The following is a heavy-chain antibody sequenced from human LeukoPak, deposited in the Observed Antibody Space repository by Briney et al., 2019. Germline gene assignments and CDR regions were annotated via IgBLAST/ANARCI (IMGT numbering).Heavy chain of an antibody. CDR3: ARRREGSSSVDS. V-gene: IGHV4-39*01. Sequence: SETLSLTCTVSGGSIGSSGNYWGWIRQPPGKGLEWIGNIHYSGSTYYIPSLKSRFTISVDTSKNQFSLKLSSVTAADTAVYYCARRREGSSSVDSWGQGTLVTVSS. CDR2: IHYSGST. CDR1: GGSIGSSGNY. J-gene: IGHJ4*02. D-gene: IGHD6-6*01.